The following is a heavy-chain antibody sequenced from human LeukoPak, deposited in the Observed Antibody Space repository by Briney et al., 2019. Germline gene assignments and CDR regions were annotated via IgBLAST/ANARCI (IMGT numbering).Heavy chain of an antibody. CDR1: GFTFSSYW. Sequence: GXLRLSCAASGFTFSSYWMTWVGQAPGKGLEGVADIKQDGSEKYYVDSVKGGFTISRDNDKNSLYLQMNSLRAEDTAVYHCARGGWEPLDYWGQGILVTVSS. CDR3: ARGGWEPLDY. D-gene: IGHD1-26*01. V-gene: IGHV3-7*01. CDR2: IKQDGSEK. J-gene: IGHJ4*02.